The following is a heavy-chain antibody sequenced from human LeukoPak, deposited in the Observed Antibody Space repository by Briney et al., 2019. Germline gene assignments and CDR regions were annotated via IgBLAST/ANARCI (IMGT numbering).Heavy chain of an antibody. J-gene: IGHJ4*02. CDR3: ARGGADSGDYVHFDR. V-gene: IGHV3-23*01. D-gene: IGHD4-17*01. Sequence: GGSLRLSCAASGFTFGSYAMSWVRQPPGKGLEWVSTISGSGGSTYYADSLKGRFTISRDNSKNTLYLQMNSPRAEDTAVYYCARGGADSGDYVHFDRWGLGTLVTVSS. CDR1: GFTFGSYA. CDR2: ISGSGGST.